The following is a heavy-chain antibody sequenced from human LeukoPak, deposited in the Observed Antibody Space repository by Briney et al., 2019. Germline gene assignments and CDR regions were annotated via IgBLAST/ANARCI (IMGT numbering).Heavy chain of an antibody. J-gene: IGHJ5*02. V-gene: IGHV4-31*03. Sequence: SQTLSLTCTVSGGSISSGGYYWSWIRQHPGKGLEWIGYIYYSGSTYYNPSLKSRVTISVGTSKNQFSLKLSSVTAADTAVYYCARDLTYYDFWSGYSVWFDPWGQGTLVTVSS. CDR3: ARDLTYYDFWSGYSVWFDP. CDR1: GGSISSGGYY. D-gene: IGHD3-3*01. CDR2: IYYSGST.